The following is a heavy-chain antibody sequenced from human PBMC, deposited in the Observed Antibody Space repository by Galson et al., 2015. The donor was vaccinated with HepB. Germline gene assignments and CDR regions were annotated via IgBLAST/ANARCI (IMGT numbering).Heavy chain of an antibody. CDR1: GFTFSSYA. CDR2: ISSNGGST. V-gene: IGHV3-64*01. J-gene: IGHJ4*02. CDR3: AREVLGYALDY. Sequence: SLRLSCAASGFTFSSYAMHWVRQAPGKGLEYVSAISSNGGSTYYANSVKGRFTISRDNSKNTLYLQMGSLRAEDMAVYYCAREVLGYALDYWGQGTLVTVSS. D-gene: IGHD2-2*01.